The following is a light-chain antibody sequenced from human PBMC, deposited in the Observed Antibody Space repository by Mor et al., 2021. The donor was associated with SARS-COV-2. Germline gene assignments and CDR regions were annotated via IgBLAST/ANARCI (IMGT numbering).Light chain of an antibody. Sequence: ISCTGTISDVGGYDYVSWYQQHPGKAPKLMIYDVSNRPSGVSNRFSGSKSGNTASLTISGLQAEDEADYYCNSYTSTNTRWVFG. CDR2: DVS. V-gene: IGLV2-14*03. J-gene: IGLJ3*02. CDR3: NSYTSTNTRWV. CDR1: ISDVGGYDY.